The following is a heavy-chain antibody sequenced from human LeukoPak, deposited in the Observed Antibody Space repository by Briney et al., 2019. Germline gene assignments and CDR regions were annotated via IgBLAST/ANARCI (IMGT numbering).Heavy chain of an antibody. D-gene: IGHD6-19*01. Sequence: ASAKVSCKDSGCTLTELSMHWVRQATGKGLEWMGGFDSEDGETIYAQKFQGRVTMTEDTSTVTAYVEQSSLRSEDTAVYYCATGGPLSIAVAGQYFDYWGQGTLVTVSS. CDR3: ATGGPLSIAVAGQYFDY. CDR2: FDSEDGET. V-gene: IGHV1-24*01. J-gene: IGHJ4*02. CDR1: GCTLTELS.